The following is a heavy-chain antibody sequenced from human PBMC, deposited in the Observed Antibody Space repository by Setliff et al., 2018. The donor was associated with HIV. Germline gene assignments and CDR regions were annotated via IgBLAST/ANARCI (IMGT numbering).Heavy chain of an antibody. Sequence: PGGSLRLSCTTSGFPIGDYPLSWVRQAPGKGLEWVAIIWYDGSNEYYADSVKGRFTISRDNSKNTLSLQMNSLRVEDTAIYFCARRDSDNGNDYYYVGVWGKGTTVTVS. V-gene: IGHV3-33*01. D-gene: IGHD1-1*01. CDR2: IWYDGSNE. CDR1: GFPIGDYP. CDR3: ARRDSDNGNDYYYVGV. J-gene: IGHJ6*03.